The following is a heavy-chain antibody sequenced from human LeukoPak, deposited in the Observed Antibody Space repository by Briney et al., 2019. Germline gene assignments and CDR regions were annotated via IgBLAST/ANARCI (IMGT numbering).Heavy chain of an antibody. Sequence: GGSLRLSCAASGFSFSTYGFHWVRQAPGKGLEWVTFIRFDGGKKNYADSVKGRFAISRDNSKNTVYLQMNSLRVEDTAVYYCARVSKPGWYDYYYMDVWGKGTTVIVSS. CDR3: ARVSKPGWYDYYYMDV. CDR1: GFSFSTYG. J-gene: IGHJ6*03. D-gene: IGHD5/OR15-5a*01. V-gene: IGHV3-30*02. CDR2: IRFDGGKK.